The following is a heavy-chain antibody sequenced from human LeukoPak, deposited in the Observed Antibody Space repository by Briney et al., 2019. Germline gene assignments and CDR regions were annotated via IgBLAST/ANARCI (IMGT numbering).Heavy chain of an antibody. D-gene: IGHD3-3*01. V-gene: IGHV4-34*01. CDR2: INHSGST. Sequence: SETLSLTCAVYGGSFSGYYWSWIRQPPGKGLEWIGEINHSGSTNYNPSLKSRVTISVDTSKNQFSLKLSSVTAADTAVYYCASEIFGVVRFDYWGQGTLVTVSS. J-gene: IGHJ4*02. CDR3: ASEIFGVVRFDY. CDR1: GGSFSGYY.